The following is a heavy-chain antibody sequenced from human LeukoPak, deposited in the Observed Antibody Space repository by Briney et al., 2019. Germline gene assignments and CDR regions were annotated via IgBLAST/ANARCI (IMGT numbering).Heavy chain of an antibody. CDR3: ARRRRATLILFDY. CDR2: IYYSGST. CDR1: GGSSSSYY. V-gene: IGHV4-39*01. Sequence: PSETLSLTCTVSGGSSSSYYWSWIRQPPGKGLEWIGSIYYSGSTYYNPSLKSRVTISVDTSKNEFSLKLSSVTAADTAVYYCARRRRATLILFDYWGQGTLVTVSS. D-gene: IGHD2-21*01. J-gene: IGHJ4*02.